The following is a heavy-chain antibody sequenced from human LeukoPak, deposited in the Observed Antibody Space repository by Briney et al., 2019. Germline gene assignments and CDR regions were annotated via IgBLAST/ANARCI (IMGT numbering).Heavy chain of an antibody. J-gene: IGHJ4*02. CDR3: ARVRSGCFDY. V-gene: IGHV1-46*01. D-gene: IGHD3-22*01. Sequence: ASVKVSCKVSGYTLTELSMHWVRQAPGQGLEWMGIVNPSSDSTSYAQKFQGRVTMTRDTSTSTVYMELSSLRSEDTAVYYCARVRSGCFDYWGQGTLVTVSS. CDR2: VNPSSDST. CDR1: GYTLTELS.